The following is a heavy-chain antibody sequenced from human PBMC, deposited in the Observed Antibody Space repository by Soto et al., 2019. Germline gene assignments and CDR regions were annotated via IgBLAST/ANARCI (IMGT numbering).Heavy chain of an antibody. Sequence: SVKVSCKASGGTFSSYAISWVRQAPGQGLEWMGGIIPIFGTANYAQKFQGRVTITADESTSTAYMELISLGSEDTAVYYCARGLTLDCSSTSCYVTGAWYFDLWGRGTLVTVSS. V-gene: IGHV1-69*13. J-gene: IGHJ2*01. CDR1: GGTFSSYA. CDR2: IIPIFGTA. CDR3: ARGLTLDCSSTSCYVTGAWYFDL. D-gene: IGHD2-2*01.